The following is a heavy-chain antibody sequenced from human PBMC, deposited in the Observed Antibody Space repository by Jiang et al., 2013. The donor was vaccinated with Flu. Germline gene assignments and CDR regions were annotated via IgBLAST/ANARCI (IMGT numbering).Heavy chain of an antibody. D-gene: IGHD2-15*01. Sequence: GSGLVKPSGTLSVTCAVSGDSITNRNNWWGWVRQPPGRGLEFVGEIYYGGSTHHNPSLRGRLTITLDVSNNQFSLNLNSVTAADTAVYFCARVNFDHSGAFDCWGQGTLVTVSS. CDR3: ARVNFDHSGAFDC. CDR2: IYYGGST. V-gene: IGHV4-4*02. CDR1: GDSITNRNNW. J-gene: IGHJ4*02.